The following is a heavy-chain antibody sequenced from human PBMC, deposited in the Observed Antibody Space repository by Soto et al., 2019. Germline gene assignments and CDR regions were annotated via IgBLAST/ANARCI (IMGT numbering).Heavy chain of an antibody. Sequence: QVQLVQSGAEVKKPGSSVKVSCKAPGGTFSTYAISWVRQAPGQGLEWMGGVIPIFGTPKYAQKSQGRVTITADESTSTGYMELRSLRSEDTAVYYCARSQGGSSSLDIYYYYYYGMDAWGQGTTVTVSS. CDR2: VIPIFGTP. D-gene: IGHD2-15*01. CDR1: GGTFSTYA. J-gene: IGHJ6*02. CDR3: ARSQGGSSSLDIYYYYYYGMDA. V-gene: IGHV1-69*01.